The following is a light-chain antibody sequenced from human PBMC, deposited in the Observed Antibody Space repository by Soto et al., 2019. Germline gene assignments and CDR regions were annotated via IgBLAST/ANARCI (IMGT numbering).Light chain of an antibody. V-gene: IGKV3-20*01. CDR2: RSS. CDR3: QHYGTSPLT. J-gene: IGKJ4*01. CDR1: QSVDSSY. Sequence: EIVLTQSPGTLSLSPGERATLSCRASQSVDSSYLAWYQQKPGQAPRLLIWRSSTRATGIPDRFSGSGSGTDFTLTISRLEPEDFALYYCQHYGTSPLTFGGGTKVDIK.